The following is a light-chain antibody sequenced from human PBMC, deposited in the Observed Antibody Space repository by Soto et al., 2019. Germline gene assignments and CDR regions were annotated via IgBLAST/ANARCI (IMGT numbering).Light chain of an antibody. CDR3: QSFDSRLSAPV. V-gene: IGLV2-14*01. Sequence: QSALTQPASVSGSPGQSITISCTGTSSDVGGYNYVSWYQQHPGKAPKLMIYEVSNRPSGVSNRFSGSKSGNTASLTISGLQAENEADYYCQSFDSRLSAPVFGGGTKLTVL. CDR2: EVS. J-gene: IGLJ2*01. CDR1: SSDVGGYNY.